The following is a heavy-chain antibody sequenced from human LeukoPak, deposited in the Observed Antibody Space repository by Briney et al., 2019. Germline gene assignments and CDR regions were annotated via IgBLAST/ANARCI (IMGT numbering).Heavy chain of an antibody. D-gene: IGHD3/OR15-3a*01. Sequence: SETLSLTCTVSGGSISSSSYYWGWIRQPPGKGLEWIGSIYYSGSTYYKPSLKSRVTISVDTSKNQFSLQLNSVTPEDTAVYYCARGGLISLANTPLGAFDIWGQGTMVSVSS. CDR1: GGSISSSSYY. J-gene: IGHJ3*02. CDR3: ARGGLISLANTPLGAFDI. V-gene: IGHV4-39*07. CDR2: IYYSGST.